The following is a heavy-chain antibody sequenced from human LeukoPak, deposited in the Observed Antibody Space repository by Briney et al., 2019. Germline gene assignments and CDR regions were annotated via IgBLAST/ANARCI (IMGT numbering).Heavy chain of an antibody. CDR3: ARATTVDWFDP. CDR2: IIPILGIA. D-gene: IGHD4-23*01. V-gene: IGHV1-69*02. Sequence: SVKVSCKASGGTFSSYTIIWVRQAPGQGLEWMGRIIPILGIANYAQKFQGRVTITADKSTSTAYMELSSLRSEDTAVYYCARATTVDWFDPWGQGTLVTVSS. J-gene: IGHJ5*02. CDR1: GGTFSSYT.